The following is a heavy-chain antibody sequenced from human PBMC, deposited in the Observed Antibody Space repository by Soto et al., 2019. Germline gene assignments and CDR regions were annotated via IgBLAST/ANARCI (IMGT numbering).Heavy chain of an antibody. Sequence: SETLSLTCAVSGGSISSGGYSWSWIRQPPGKGLEWIGYIYHSGSTYYNPSLKSRVTISVDRSKDQFSLKLSSVTAADTAVYYCARGQVVAAQHWGQGTLVTVSS. CDR1: GGSISSGGYS. CDR3: ARGQVVAAQH. J-gene: IGHJ4*02. CDR2: IYHSGST. V-gene: IGHV4-30-2*01. D-gene: IGHD2-15*01.